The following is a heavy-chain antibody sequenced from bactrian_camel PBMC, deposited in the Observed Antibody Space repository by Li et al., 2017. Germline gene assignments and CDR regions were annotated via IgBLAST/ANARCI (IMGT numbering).Heavy chain of an antibody. CDR1: GYPYTSIC. CDR3: AARPYCSGGYGYLLLRTNYNY. Sequence: HVQLVESGGGSVQAGGSLRLSCAASGYPYTSICMGYFRQAPGKEREGVAAINNHGATSYADSVKGRFTVSQDNAKNSLYLQMNSLKPEDTAMYYCAARPYCSGGYGYLLLRTNYNYWGQGTQVTVS. V-gene: IGHV3S26*01. CDR2: INNHGAT. J-gene: IGHJ4*01. D-gene: IGHD7*01.